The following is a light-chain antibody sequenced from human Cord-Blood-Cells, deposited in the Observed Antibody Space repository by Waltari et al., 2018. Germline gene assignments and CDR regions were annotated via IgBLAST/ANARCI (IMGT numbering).Light chain of an antibody. CDR1: NSDVGSYNL. J-gene: IGLJ3*02. Sequence: QSALTQPASVSGSPGQSIPIPCPGTNSDVGSYNLFSWYQQHPGKAPKLMIYEVSKRPSGVSNRFSGSKSCNTASLTISGLQAEDEADYYCCSYAGSSTWVFGGGTKLTVL. V-gene: IGLV2-23*02. CDR3: CSYAGSSTWV. CDR2: EVS.